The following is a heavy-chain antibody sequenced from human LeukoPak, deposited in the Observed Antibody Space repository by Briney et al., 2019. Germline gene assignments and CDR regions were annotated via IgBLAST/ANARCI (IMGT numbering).Heavy chain of an antibody. D-gene: IGHD6-19*01. Sequence: SETLSLTCTVSGGSISDYYWSWIRQPPGKGLEWIGYIYYSGSTNYNPSLKSRATISLDMSKNQFSLKLSSVTTADTAVYFCAREATITVAGTRKFDYWGQGTLVTVSS. CDR2: IYYSGST. CDR3: AREATITVAGTRKFDY. CDR1: GGSISDYY. V-gene: IGHV4-59*01. J-gene: IGHJ4*02.